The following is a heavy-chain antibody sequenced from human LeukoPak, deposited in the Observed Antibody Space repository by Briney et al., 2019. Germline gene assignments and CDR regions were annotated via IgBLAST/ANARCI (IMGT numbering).Heavy chain of an antibody. CDR2: ISSTSSTI. J-gene: IGHJ3*02. D-gene: IGHD1-26*01. Sequence: SGGSLRLSCAASGFTFSPSTMNWVRQAPGKGLEWLSYISSTSSTIYYADSVRGRFTISRDNARNSLYLQMDSLTAEDTAVCYCARDRLSGSSEAFDIWGQGTMVTVS. V-gene: IGHV3-48*01. CDR3: ARDRLSGSSEAFDI. CDR1: GFTFSPST.